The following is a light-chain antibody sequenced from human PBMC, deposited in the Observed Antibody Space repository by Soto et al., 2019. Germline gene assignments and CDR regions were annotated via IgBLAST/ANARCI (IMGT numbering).Light chain of an antibody. CDR1: QTILTY. Sequence: DIQMTQSPSSLSASVGDTVTTTCRASQTILTYLNWYQQKPGKAPKLLIYAASSLQSGVPSRFSGGGSATDFTLTISSLQPEDFATYYCQQSFGTTWTFGRGTKVDIK. J-gene: IGKJ1*01. V-gene: IGKV1-39*01. CDR3: QQSFGTTWT. CDR2: AAS.